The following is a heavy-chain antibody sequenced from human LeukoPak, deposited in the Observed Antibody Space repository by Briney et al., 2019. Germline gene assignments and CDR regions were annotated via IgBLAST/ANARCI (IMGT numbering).Heavy chain of an antibody. V-gene: IGHV3-15*01. Sequence: GGSLRLSCAASGFTFSNAWMSWVRQAPGKGLEWVGRIKGKTDGGTTDYAAPVKGRFTISRDDSKNTLYLQMNSLKTEDTAVYYCTTGPRYCSGGSCPGLIDYWGQGTLVTVSS. CDR1: GFTFSNAW. CDR3: TTGPRYCSGGSCPGLIDY. CDR2: IKGKTDGGTT. D-gene: IGHD2-15*01. J-gene: IGHJ4*02.